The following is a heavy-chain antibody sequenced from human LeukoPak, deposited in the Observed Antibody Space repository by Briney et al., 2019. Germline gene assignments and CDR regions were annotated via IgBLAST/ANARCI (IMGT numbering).Heavy chain of an antibody. V-gene: IGHV3-72*01. CDR1: GFTFSDHY. D-gene: IGHD6-13*01. CDR3: ARENSIAPATKNYYYYGMDV. CDR2: IRNKANSYTT. Sequence: GGSLRLSCAASGFTFSDHYMDCVRQAPGKGLEWVGRIRNKANSYTTEYAASVKGRFTISRDGSKNSLYLQMNSLKIEDTAVYYCARENSIAPATKNYYYYGMDVWGQGTTVTVSS. J-gene: IGHJ6*02.